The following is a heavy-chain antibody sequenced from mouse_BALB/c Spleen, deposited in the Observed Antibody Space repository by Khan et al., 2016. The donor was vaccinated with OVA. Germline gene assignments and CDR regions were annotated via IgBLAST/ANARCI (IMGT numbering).Heavy chain of an antibody. CDR1: GYIFTSYW. CDR2: IYPGTGST. D-gene: IGHD2-10*02. V-gene: IGHV1S132*01. Sequence: QVQLQQSGGELVRPGASVKVSCKTSGYIFTSYWIHWVKQRSGQGLEWIARIYPGTGSTYYNEKFKGKATLTADKSSSTAYMQLSSLKSEDSAVYSCARGEYGNFFFDHWGQGTTLTVSS. CDR3: ARGEYGNFFFDH. J-gene: IGHJ2*01.